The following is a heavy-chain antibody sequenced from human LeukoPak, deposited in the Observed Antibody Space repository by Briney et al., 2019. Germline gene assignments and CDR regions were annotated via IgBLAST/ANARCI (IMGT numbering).Heavy chain of an antibody. CDR1: GFTFSSYA. V-gene: IGHV3-30-3*01. CDR3: ARGRGDYYDSSGYQRGGNFDY. Sequence: GGSLRLSCAASGFTFSSYAMHWVRQAPGKGLEWVAVISYDGSNKYYADSVKGRFTISRDNSKNTLYLQMNSLRAEDTAVYYCARGRGDYYDSSGYQRGGNFDYWGQGTLVTVSS. J-gene: IGHJ4*02. D-gene: IGHD3-22*01. CDR2: ISYDGSNK.